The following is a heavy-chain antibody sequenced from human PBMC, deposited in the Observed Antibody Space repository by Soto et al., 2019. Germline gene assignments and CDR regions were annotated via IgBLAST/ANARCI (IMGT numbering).Heavy chain of an antibody. CDR2: INHSGST. Sequence: SETLSLTCAVYGGSFSGYYWSWIRQPPGKGLEWIGEINHSGSTNYNPSLKSRVTISVDTSKNQFSLKLSSVTAADTAVYYCASPKIAFYNWFDPLGQGTLVTVSS. CDR3: ASPKIAFYNWFDP. V-gene: IGHV4-34*01. J-gene: IGHJ5*02. D-gene: IGHD3-3*02. CDR1: GGSFSGYY.